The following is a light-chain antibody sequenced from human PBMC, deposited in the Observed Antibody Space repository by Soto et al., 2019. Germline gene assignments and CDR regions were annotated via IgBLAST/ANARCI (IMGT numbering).Light chain of an antibody. J-gene: IGLJ1*01. CDR3: HSHTTRNSLV. Sequence: QSALTQPASVSGSPGQSITISCTGTSNDIGGYNYVSWLQQHPGEAPKLIIYEVSNRPSGVSNRFSGSKSGNTASLTISGLQAEDEADYYCHSHTTRNSLVFGTGTKVTVL. CDR2: EVS. V-gene: IGLV2-14*01. CDR1: SNDIGGYNY.